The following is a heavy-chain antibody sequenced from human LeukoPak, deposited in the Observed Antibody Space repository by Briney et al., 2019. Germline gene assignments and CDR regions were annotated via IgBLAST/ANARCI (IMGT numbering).Heavy chain of an antibody. CDR3: ARDPWSGEGIRFPRHHFDY. CDR2: ISSSSSYI. Sequence: PGGSLRLSCAASGFTFSSYSMNWVRQAPGKGLEWVSSISSSSSYIYYADSVKGRFTISRDNAKNSLYLQMNSLRAEDTAVYYCARDPWSGEGIRFPRHHFDYWGQGTLVTVSS. J-gene: IGHJ4*02. D-gene: IGHD3-3*01. CDR1: GFTFSSYS. V-gene: IGHV3-21*01.